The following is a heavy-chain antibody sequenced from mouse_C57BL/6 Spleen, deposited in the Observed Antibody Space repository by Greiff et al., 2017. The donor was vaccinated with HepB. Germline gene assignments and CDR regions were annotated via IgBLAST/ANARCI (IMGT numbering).Heavy chain of an antibody. CDR2: INPNNGGT. Sequence: VQLQQSGPELVKPGASVKISCKASGYTFTDYYMNWVKQSHGKSLEWIGDINPNNGGTSYNQKFKGKATLTVDKSSSTAYMELRSLTSEDSAVYYCARVYGSSYVPCYFDYWGQGTTLTVSS. J-gene: IGHJ2*01. CDR3: ARVYGSSYVPCYFDY. V-gene: IGHV1-26*01. CDR1: GYTFTDYY. D-gene: IGHD1-1*01.